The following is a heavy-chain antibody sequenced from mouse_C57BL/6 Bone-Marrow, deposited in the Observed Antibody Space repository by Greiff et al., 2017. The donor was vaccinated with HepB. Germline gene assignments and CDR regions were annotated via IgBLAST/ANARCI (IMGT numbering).Heavy chain of an antibody. Sequence: QVQLQQPGAELVKPGASVKLSCKASGYTFTSYWMQWVKQRPGQGLEWIGEIDPSDSYTNYNQKFKGKATLTVDTSSSTAYMQLSSRTSEDSAVYYCARLEYDYVDWFAYWGQGTLVTVSA. D-gene: IGHD2-4*01. J-gene: IGHJ3*01. CDR2: IDPSDSYT. V-gene: IGHV1-50*01. CDR3: ARLEYDYVDWFAY. CDR1: GYTFTSYW.